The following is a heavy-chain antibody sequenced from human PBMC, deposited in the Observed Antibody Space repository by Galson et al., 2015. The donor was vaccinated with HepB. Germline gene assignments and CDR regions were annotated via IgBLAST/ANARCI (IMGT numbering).Heavy chain of an antibody. V-gene: IGHV3-30*18. CDR1: GFTFRSYG. J-gene: IGHJ4*02. CDR2: ISYDGNNK. Sequence: SLRLSCAASGFTFRSYGMHWVRQAPGKGLEWVAVISYDGNNKYYADSVKGRFTISRDNSENTLYVQMNSLRAEDTAVYYCAKDSLFGTYDFWSGYSDYWGQGTLVTVSS. D-gene: IGHD3-3*01. CDR3: AKDSLFGTYDFWSGYSDY.